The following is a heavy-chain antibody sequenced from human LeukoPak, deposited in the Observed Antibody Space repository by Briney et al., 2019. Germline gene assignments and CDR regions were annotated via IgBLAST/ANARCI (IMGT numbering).Heavy chain of an antibody. CDR3: AKDLLSSWSYYYGMDV. J-gene: IGHJ6*02. V-gene: IGHV3-23*01. D-gene: IGHD6-13*01. CDR1: GFTFSSYA. CDR2: ISGSGVGT. Sequence: GGSLRLSCAASGFTFSSYAMSWVRQAPGKGLEWVSVISGSGVGTYYADSVKGRFTISRDNSKNTLYLQMHSLRAEDTVVYYCAKDLLSSWSYYYGMDVWGQGTTVTVSS.